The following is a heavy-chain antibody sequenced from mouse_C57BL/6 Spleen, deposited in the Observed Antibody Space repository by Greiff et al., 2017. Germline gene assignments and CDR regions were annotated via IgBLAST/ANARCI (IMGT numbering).Heavy chain of an antibody. J-gene: IGHJ4*01. CDR3: ARSTTVVRAMDY. CDR2: IHPNSGST. V-gene: IGHV1-64*01. CDR1: GYTFTSYW. D-gene: IGHD1-1*01. Sequence: VKLQQPGAELVKPGASVKLSCKASGYTFTSYWMHWVKQRPGQGLEWIGMIHPNSGSTNYNEKFKSKATLTVDKSSSTAYMQLSSLTSEDSAVYYCARSTTVVRAMDYWGQGTSVTVSS.